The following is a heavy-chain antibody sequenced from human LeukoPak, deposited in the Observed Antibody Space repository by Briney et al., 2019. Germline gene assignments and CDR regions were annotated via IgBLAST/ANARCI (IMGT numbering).Heavy chain of an antibody. D-gene: IGHD2-2*02. Sequence: PGGSLRLSCAASGFTFSSYAMSWVRQAPGKGLEWVSAISGSGGSTYYADSVKGRFTISRDNSKNTLYLQMNSLRAEDTAVYYCAKTDCSSTSCYTPFDYWGQGTLVTVSS. CDR3: AKTDCSSTSCYTPFDY. CDR1: GFTFSSYA. V-gene: IGHV3-23*01. CDR2: ISGSGGST. J-gene: IGHJ4*02.